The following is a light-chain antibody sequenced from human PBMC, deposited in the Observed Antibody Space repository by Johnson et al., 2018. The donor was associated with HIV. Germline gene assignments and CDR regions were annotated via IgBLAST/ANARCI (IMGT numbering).Light chain of an antibody. CDR1: SSNIGNNY. Sequence: QSVLTQPPSVSAAPGQKVTISCSGSSSNIGNNYVSWYQQLPGTAPKLLIYDNNKRPSGIPDRFSGSKSGTSATLGITGLQTGAEADYYYGTWDSSLSCDNYVLGTGTKVTVL. V-gene: IGLV1-51*01. CDR2: DNN. J-gene: IGLJ1*01. CDR3: GTWDSSLSCDNYV.